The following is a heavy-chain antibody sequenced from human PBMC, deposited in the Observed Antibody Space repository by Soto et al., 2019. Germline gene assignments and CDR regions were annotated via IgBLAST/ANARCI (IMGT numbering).Heavy chain of an antibody. J-gene: IGHJ4*02. CDR3: PHKLLGHFDF. D-gene: IGHD7-27*01. V-gene: IGHV2-5*01. CDR1: GFSLSPSGVA. Sequence: QIPLKVSGPTLVQPTQTLTLTCTFSGFSLSPSGVAVGWIRQPPRKPLECLAVIYWYEDKRYSTSLKSRLTITKDTSKYQVVLTMTHMDPVDTATYHWPHKLLGHFDFWGQGALVTVSS. CDR2: IYWYEDK.